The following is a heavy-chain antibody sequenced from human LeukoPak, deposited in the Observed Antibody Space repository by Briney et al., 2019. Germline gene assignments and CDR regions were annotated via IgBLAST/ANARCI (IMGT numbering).Heavy chain of an antibody. CDR2: ISGSGGST. Sequence: GGSLRLSCAASGFTFSSYWMHWVRQAPGKGLVWVSAISGSGGSTYYADSVKGRFTISRDNSKNTLYLQMNSLRAEDTAVYYCAKDAMIVVVTQDYFDYWGQGTLVTVSS. J-gene: IGHJ4*02. D-gene: IGHD3-22*01. V-gene: IGHV3-23*01. CDR1: GFTFSSYW. CDR3: AKDAMIVVVTQDYFDY.